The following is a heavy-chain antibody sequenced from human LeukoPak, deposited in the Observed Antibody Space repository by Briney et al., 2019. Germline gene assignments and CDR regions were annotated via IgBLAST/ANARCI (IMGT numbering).Heavy chain of an antibody. J-gene: IGHJ6*02. CDR3: AREVYYYYGMDV. CDR2: IWYDGSNK. Sequence: GGSLRLSCAASGFTFSSYGMHWVRQAPGKGLEWVAVIWYDGSNKYYADSVKGRFTISRDNSKNTLYLQMNSLRAGDTAVYYCAREVYYYYGMDVWGQGTTVTVSS. V-gene: IGHV3-33*01. CDR1: GFTFSSYG.